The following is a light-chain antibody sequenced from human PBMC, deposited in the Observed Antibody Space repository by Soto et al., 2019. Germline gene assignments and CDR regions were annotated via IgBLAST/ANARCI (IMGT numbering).Light chain of an antibody. CDR2: EVS. CDR3: SSYTSSSTRV. Sequence: QSVLTQSATLSGSPGQSITISCTGTSSDVGAYDFVSWYQQHPDKAPKLMIYEVSNRPSGVSNRFSGSKSVNTATLTISGLQAEAEDDYYCSSYTSSSTRVFGTGTKVTVL. V-gene: IGLV2-14*03. CDR1: SSDVGAYDF. J-gene: IGLJ1*01.